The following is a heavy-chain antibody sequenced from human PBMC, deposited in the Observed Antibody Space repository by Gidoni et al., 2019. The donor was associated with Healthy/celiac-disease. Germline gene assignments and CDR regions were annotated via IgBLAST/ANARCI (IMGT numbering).Heavy chain of an antibody. D-gene: IGHD2-15*01. V-gene: IGHV3-9*01. CDR2: ISWNSGSI. CDR3: AKDSRYCSGGSCPDDAVDI. CDR1: GCIFVDYA. J-gene: IGHJ3*02. Sequence: GGGLVQHGRSLRITCAACGCIFVDYAMHWVRPAPGEGLEWVSGISWNSGSIGYADSVKGRFTISRDNAKDSLYLQMNSLRAEDTALYYCAKDSRYCSGGSCPDDAVDIWGQGTMVTVSS.